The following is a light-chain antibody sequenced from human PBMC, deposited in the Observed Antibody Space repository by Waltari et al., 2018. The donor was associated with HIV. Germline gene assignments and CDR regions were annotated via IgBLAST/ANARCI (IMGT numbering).Light chain of an antibody. CDR3: SSHPISSTLM. Sequence: QTALNQPASVSGSPGQSITISCTGTSSDVGGYHYVSCYQQHPATAPKLMIYDVSHRPSGLSICFSCSRSRHTPPRTISSLQARHEADYTCSSHPISSTLMFAVGTMLTVL. CDR1: SSDVGGYHY. J-gene: IGLJ3*02. CDR2: DVS. V-gene: IGLV2-14*01.